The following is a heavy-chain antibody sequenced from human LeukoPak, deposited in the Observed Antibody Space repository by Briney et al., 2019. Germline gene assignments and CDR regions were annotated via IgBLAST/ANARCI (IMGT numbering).Heavy chain of an antibody. J-gene: IGHJ4*02. CDR2: ISSSSSYI. CDR1: GFTFSSYS. D-gene: IGHD6-19*01. Sequence: GGSLRLSCAASGFTFSSYSMNWVRQAPGKGLEWVSSISSSSSYIYYADSVKGRFTISRDNAKNSLYLQMNSLRAEDTAVYYCARDTIAVAASCDYWGQGTLVTVSS. CDR3: ARDTIAVAASCDY. V-gene: IGHV3-21*01.